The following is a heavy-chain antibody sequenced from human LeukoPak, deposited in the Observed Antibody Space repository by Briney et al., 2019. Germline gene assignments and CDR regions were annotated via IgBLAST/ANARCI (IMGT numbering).Heavy chain of an antibody. CDR3: AREGVRGAMDV. CDR2: ISSNGGST. V-gene: IGHV3-64*01. D-gene: IGHD3-10*02. Sequence: GGSLRLSCAASGFTFSSYAMHWVRQAPGKGLEYVSAISSNGGSTYYANSVKGRFTISRDNSKNTLYLQMGSLRAEDMAVYYCAREGVRGAMDVWGKETTVTVSS. CDR1: GFTFSSYA. J-gene: IGHJ6*04.